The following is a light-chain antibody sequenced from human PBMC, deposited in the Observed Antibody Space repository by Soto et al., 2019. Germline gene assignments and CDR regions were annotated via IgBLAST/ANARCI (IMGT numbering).Light chain of an antibody. CDR1: SSNIGAGYD. J-gene: IGLJ1*01. Sequence: QPVLTQPPSVSGAPGQRVTISCTGSSSNIGAGYDVHWYQQLPGTAPKLLIYRNSNRPSGVPDRFSGSTSGTSASLAITGLQAEDEADYYCQSYDNSLSGYVFGTGTKVTVL. CDR2: RNS. CDR3: QSYDNSLSGYV. V-gene: IGLV1-40*01.